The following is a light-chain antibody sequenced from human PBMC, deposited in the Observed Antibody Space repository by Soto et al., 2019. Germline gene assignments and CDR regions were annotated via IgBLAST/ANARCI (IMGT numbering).Light chain of an antibody. CDR2: GAS. J-gene: IGKJ3*01. CDR1: QSVSSSY. CDR3: QEYGSSLFS. V-gene: IGKV3-20*01. Sequence: EIVLTQSPGTLSLSPGERATLSCRASQSVSSSYLAWYQQKPGQAPRLLIYGASIRATGIPDRFSGSGSGTGFTLTISRLEPEDFAVYYCQEYGSSLFSFGPGTKVVIK.